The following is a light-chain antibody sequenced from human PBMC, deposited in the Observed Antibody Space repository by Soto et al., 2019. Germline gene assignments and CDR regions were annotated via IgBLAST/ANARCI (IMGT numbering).Light chain of an antibody. CDR3: QQYNNWPRT. Sequence: DIQMTQSPSSVSASVGDTVVISCRASQHVSNWLAWYQQKPGEAPKLLIYTTSTLQSGVPSRFSGRGSGTHFALTISSLQSEDFAVYYCQQYNNWPRTFGQGTKVDIK. CDR2: TTS. CDR1: QHVSNW. J-gene: IGKJ1*01. V-gene: IGKV1-12*01.